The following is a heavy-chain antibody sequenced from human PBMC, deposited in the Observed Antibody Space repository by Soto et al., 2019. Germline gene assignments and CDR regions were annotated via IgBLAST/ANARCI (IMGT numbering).Heavy chain of an antibody. CDR2: IYYSGST. CDR1: GGSISSGGYY. V-gene: IGHV4-31*11. Sequence: SETLSLTCAVSGGSISSGGYYWSWIRQHPGKGLEWIGYIYYSGSTYYNPSLKSRVTISVDTSKNQFSLKLSSVTAADTAVYYCASELRFGEDYYGMDVWGQGTTVTVSS. J-gene: IGHJ6*02. D-gene: IGHD3-10*01. CDR3: ASELRFGEDYYGMDV.